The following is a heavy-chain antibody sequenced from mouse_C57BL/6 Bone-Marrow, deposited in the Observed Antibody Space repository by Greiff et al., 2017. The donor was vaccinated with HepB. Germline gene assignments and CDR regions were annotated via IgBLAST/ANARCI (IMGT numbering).Heavy chain of an antibody. J-gene: IGHJ3*01. CDR1: GYAFSSSW. CDR2: IYPGDGDT. D-gene: IGHD3-2*02. Sequence: VQLKESGPELVKPGASVNISCKASGYAFSSSWMNWVKQRPGKGLEWIGRIYPGDGDTNYNGKFKGKATLTADKSSSTAYMQLSSLTAEDSAVYFCAGARQLRLRFAYWGQGTLVTVSA. CDR3: AGARQLRLRFAY. V-gene: IGHV1-82*01.